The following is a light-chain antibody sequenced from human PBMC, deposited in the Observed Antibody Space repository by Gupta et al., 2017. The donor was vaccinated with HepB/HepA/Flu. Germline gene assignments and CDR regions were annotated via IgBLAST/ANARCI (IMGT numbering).Light chain of an antibody. CDR1: SSDVGSYNR. V-gene: IGLV2-23*02. Sequence: QSALTQPASVSGCPGQSITISCTGTSSDVGSYNRVSWYQQYPGRAPKVIIYEVSKRPPGVSTRFSASKSANTASLTISGLQTEDEADYYCCSYATSRSLVFGGGTKVTV. J-gene: IGLJ3*02. CDR2: EVS. CDR3: CSYATSRSLV.